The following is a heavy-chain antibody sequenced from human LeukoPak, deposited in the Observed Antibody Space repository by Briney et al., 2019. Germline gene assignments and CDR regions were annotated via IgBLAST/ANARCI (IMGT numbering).Heavy chain of an antibody. J-gene: IGHJ4*02. Sequence: GGSLRLSCVGSGITFSGFELNWFRQAPGKGLDWVSYISDDGSTKTYGDSVEGRFTISRDNAKNTLSLQMNSLRLEDTGVYYCSRRFRDWGRGILVTVSS. V-gene: IGHV3-48*03. CDR2: ISDDGSTK. CDR1: GITFSGFE. CDR3: SRRFRD.